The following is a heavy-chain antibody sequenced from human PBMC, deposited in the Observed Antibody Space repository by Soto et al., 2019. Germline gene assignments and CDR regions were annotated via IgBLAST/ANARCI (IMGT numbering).Heavy chain of an antibody. CDR3: VSAAKWELLFDY. D-gene: IGHD1-26*01. CDR2: IYYTEGT. CDR1: GGSISSSNYY. Sequence: SETLSLTCTVSGGSISSSNYYWAWIRQPPGKGLEWIGNIYYTEGTYYNPSLKSRVTISVDTSENQISLKLFSVTAADTALYYCVSAAKWELLFDYWGQGIQVTVSS. V-gene: IGHV4-39*01. J-gene: IGHJ4*02.